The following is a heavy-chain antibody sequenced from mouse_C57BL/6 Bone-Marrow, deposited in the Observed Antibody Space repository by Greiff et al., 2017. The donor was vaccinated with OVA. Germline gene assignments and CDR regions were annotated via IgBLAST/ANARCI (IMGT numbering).Heavy chain of an antibody. D-gene: IGHD1-1*01. CDR2: IHPNSGST. J-gene: IGHJ2*01. Sequence: VQLQQPGAELVKPGASVKLSCKASGYTFTSYWMHWVKQRPGQGLEWIGMIHPNSGSTNYNEKFKSKATLTVDKSSSTAYMQLSCLTSEDSAVYYCARIYGSINYFDYWGQGTTLTVSS. CDR1: GYTFTSYW. CDR3: ARIYGSINYFDY. V-gene: IGHV1-64*01.